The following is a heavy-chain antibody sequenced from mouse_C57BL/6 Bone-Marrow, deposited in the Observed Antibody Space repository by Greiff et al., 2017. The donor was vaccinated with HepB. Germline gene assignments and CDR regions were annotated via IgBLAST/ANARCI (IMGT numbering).Heavy chain of an antibody. Sequence: EVQVVESGGGLVKPGGSLKLSCAASGFTFSSYAMSWVRQTPEKRLEWVATISDGGSYTYYPDNVKGRFTISRDNAKNNLYLQMSHLKSEDRAMYYCAGDLRDSAGDVGFADWGQGTLVTGSA. D-gene: IGHD3-2*02. CDR1: GFTFSSYA. V-gene: IGHV5-4*01. CDR3: AGDLRDSAGDVGFAD. CDR2: ISDGGSYT. J-gene: IGHJ3*01.